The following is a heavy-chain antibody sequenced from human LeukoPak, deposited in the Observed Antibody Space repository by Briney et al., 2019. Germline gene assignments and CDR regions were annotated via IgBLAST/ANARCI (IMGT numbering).Heavy chain of an antibody. CDR2: IKSKIDGETT. CDR3: TTGGADAGRFDI. Sequence: GGSLRLSCAASGFTFSNGWLSWVRPAAGKGLEWVGRIKSKIDGETTDYAAPVKGRFTISRDDSKNTLYLQMSSLKTEDTAVYYYTTGGADAGRFDIWGEGTIVRVSS. CDR1: GFTFSNGW. J-gene: IGHJ3*02. D-gene: IGHD3-10*01. V-gene: IGHV3-15*01.